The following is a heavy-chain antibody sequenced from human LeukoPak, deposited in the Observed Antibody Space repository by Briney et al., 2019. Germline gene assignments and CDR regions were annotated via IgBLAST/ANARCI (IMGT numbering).Heavy chain of an antibody. CDR1: GDSINNGDYF. CDR2: IYYTGST. Sequence: SETLSLTCTVSGDSINNGDYFWSWIRQSPGKGLEWIGYIYYTGSTYDNPSLESRVIISIDTSKNQFSLRLNSVAAADTAVYYCARAPDQYSYGYIDYWGQGTLVTVSS. V-gene: IGHV4-30-4*02. J-gene: IGHJ4*02. D-gene: IGHD5-18*01. CDR3: ARAPDQYSYGYIDY.